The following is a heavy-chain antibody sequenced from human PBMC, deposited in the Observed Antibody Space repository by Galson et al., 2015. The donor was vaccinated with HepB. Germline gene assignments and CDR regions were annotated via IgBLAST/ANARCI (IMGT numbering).Heavy chain of an antibody. Sequence: SLRLSCAASGFTFSSYAMHWVRQAPGKGLEWVAVISYDGSNKYYADSVKGRFTISRDNSKNTLYLQMNSLRAEDTAVYYCARENRPLTGYHPGYYYYGMDVWGQGTTVTVSS. J-gene: IGHJ6*02. CDR3: ARENRPLTGYHPGYYYYGMDV. CDR2: ISYDGSNK. CDR1: GFTFSSYA. D-gene: IGHD3-9*01. V-gene: IGHV3-30*04.